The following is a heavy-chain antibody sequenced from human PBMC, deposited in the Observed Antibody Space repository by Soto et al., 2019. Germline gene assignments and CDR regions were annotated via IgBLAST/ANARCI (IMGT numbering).Heavy chain of an antibody. V-gene: IGHV3-23*01. CDR3: AKDYRRDRYSFGGSPDY. CDR2: ISGRGGST. J-gene: IGHJ4*02. Sequence: EVQLLESGGGLVQPGGSLRLSCAASGFAFSSYAMSWVRQPPGKGLEWVSAISGRGGSTYYADSVKGRFTISGGNSKNTLYLQKSSLSAEDTAVYYCAKDYRRDRYSFGGSPDYWGQGTLVTVSS. CDR1: GFAFSSYA. D-gene: IGHD3-16*01.